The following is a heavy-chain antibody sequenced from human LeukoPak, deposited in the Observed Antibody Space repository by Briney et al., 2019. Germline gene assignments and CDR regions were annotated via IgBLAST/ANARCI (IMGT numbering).Heavy chain of an antibody. V-gene: IGHV4-34*01. Sequence: LETLSLTCAVYGGSFSGYYWSWIRQPPGKGLEWIGEINHSGNTNYNPSLKSRVTILVDTSKNQFSLKLNSVTAADTAVYYCASPIYGDYTENGFDIWGQGTMVTVSS. CDR3: ASPIYGDYTENGFDI. CDR1: GGSFSGYY. J-gene: IGHJ3*02. D-gene: IGHD4-17*01. CDR2: INHSGNT.